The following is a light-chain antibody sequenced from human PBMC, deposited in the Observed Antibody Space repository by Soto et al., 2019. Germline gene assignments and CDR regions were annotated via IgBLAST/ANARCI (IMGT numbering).Light chain of an antibody. CDR3: QQDNNRPLT. CDR1: QNGNTN. J-gene: IGKJ4*01. Sequence: EMVMTQSPATLSASAGDRDTLSCRASQNGNTNLAWYQQKPGQAPRLLIYYASNRATGIPPRFSGRGSGTEFSLTISSRQSEEFAVYYFQQDNNRPLTFGGGTKVEIK. V-gene: IGKV3-15*01. CDR2: YAS.